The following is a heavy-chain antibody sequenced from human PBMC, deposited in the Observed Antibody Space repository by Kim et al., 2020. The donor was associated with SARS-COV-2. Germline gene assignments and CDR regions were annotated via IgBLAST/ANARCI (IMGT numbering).Heavy chain of an antibody. CDR3: ATDITMVRGVIY. D-gene: IGHD3-10*01. J-gene: IGHJ4*02. V-gene: IGHV3-11*01. Sequence: YYADSVKGRFTISRDNAKNSLYLQMNSLRAEDTAVYYCATDITMVRGVIYWGQGTLVTVSS.